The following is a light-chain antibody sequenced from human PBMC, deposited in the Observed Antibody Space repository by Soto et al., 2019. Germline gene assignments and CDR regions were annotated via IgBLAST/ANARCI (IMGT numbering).Light chain of an antibody. CDR3: TSYAGSDNLI. V-gene: IGLV2-8*01. Sequence: QSALTQPPSASGSPGQSVTISCTGTSSDVGVYNYVSWYQQHPGKAPKLMIYEVSKWPSGVPDRFSGSKSGNTASLTVSGLQAEDEGDYYCTSYAGSDNLIFGGGTKLTVL. CDR2: EVS. J-gene: IGLJ2*01. CDR1: SSDVGVYNY.